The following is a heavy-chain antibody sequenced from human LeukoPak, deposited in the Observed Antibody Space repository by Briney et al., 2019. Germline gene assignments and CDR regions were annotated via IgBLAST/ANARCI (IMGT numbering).Heavy chain of an antibody. CDR1: GFIFSAYE. V-gene: IGHV3-48*03. CDR2: INTGGSRI. D-gene: IGHD4-17*01. CDR3: ARDAPGTVTNDY. J-gene: IGHJ4*02. Sequence: GGSLRLSCAASGFIFSAYEFNWVRQVPGKGLEWLSYINTGGSRIYYADSVKGRFTISRDNAKNSLYLQMHSLRVEDTAVYYCARDAPGTVTNDYWGQGTLVTVSS.